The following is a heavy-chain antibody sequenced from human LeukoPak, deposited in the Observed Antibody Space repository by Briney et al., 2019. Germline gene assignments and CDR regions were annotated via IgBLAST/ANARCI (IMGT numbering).Heavy chain of an antibody. Sequence: GASLKISCKGSGYIFTSYWIGWVRQMPGKGLEWMGIIYPGDSDTRYSPSFQGQVTISADKSISTAYLQWSSLKASDTAMYYCARLGYSGSYRNAFDIWGQGTMVTVSS. V-gene: IGHV5-51*01. CDR1: GYIFTSYW. CDR2: IYPGDSDT. J-gene: IGHJ3*02. D-gene: IGHD1-26*01. CDR3: ARLGYSGSYRNAFDI.